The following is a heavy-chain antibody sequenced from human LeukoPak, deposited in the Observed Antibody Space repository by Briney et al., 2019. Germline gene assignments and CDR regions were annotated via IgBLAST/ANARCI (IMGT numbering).Heavy chain of an antibody. V-gene: IGHV3-9*01. CDR2: INWNSDNI. CDR3: ARASYYYDTTGLGAVDI. CDR1: GFTFSDHA. Sequence: PGGSLRLSCAASGFTFSDHAMYWVRQAPGKGLEWVSGINWNSDNIGYADSVRGRFTISRDDAKNSLFLQMNSLRVEDTALYYCARASYYYDTTGLGAVDIWGQGTMVTVSS. D-gene: IGHD3-22*01. J-gene: IGHJ3*02.